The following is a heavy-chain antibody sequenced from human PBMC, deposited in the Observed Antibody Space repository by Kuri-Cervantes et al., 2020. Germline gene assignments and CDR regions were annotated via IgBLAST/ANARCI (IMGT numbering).Heavy chain of an antibody. CDR2: TIPIFGTA. J-gene: IGHJ3*02. Sequence: SVKVSCKASGGTFSSYAISWMRQAPGQGLEWMGGTIPIFGTANYAQKFQGRVTITADESTSTAYMELSSLRSEDTAVYYCASRPWSDAFDIWGQGTMVTVSS. CDR3: ASRPWSDAFDI. D-gene: IGHD1-1*01. CDR1: GGTFSSYA. V-gene: IGHV1-69*13.